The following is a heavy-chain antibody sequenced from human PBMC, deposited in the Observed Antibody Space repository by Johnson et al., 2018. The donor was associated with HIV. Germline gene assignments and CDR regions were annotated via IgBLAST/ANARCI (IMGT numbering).Heavy chain of an antibody. J-gene: IGHJ3*02. D-gene: IGHD2-15*01. CDR3: ARGPGYCSGDTCSDTHDLGDAFDI. Sequence: VQLVESGGGVVQPGGSLRLSCAASGFTFSSYDMHWVRQATGKGLEWVSAIGTAGDTYYPGSVKGRFTISRENAKNSLYLQMNSLRAGDTAVYYCARGPGYCSGDTCSDTHDLGDAFDIWGQGTMVTVSS. V-gene: IGHV3-13*01. CDR1: GFTFSSYD. CDR2: IGTAGDT.